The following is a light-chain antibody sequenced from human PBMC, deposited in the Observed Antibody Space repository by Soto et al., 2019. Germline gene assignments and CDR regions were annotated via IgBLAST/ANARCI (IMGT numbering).Light chain of an antibody. CDR2: DAS. CDR1: QSISGSF. Sequence: EVVLTQSPGTLSLSPGERATLSCRASQSISGSFLAWYQQKPGQAPRLLLYDASIRATGIPDRFSGSESGTDFTLTISRLEPADFAVYYCQYYGSSSTFGQGTKVDIK. V-gene: IGKV3-20*01. J-gene: IGKJ1*01. CDR3: QYYGSSST.